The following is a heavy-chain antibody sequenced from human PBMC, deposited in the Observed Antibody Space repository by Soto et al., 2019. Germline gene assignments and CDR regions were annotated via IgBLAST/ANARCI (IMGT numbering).Heavy chain of an antibody. CDR2: ISAYNGNT. D-gene: IGHD3-22*01. V-gene: IGHV1-18*01. CDR1: GYTFTSYG. J-gene: IGHJ4*02. Sequence: ASVKVSCKASGYTFTSYGISWVRQAPGQGLEWMGWISAYNGNTNYAQKLQGRVTMTTDTSTSTAYMELRSLRSDDTAVYYCARDLGGYYDSSGYYPQEYYFDYWGQG. CDR3: ARDLGGYYDSSGYYPQEYYFDY.